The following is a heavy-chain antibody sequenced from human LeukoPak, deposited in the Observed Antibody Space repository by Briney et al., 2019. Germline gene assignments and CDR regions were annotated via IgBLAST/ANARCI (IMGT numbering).Heavy chain of an antibody. J-gene: IGHJ5*02. CDR2: IYYSGST. CDR1: GGSISSYY. D-gene: IGHD3-22*01. V-gene: IGHV4-59*04. CDR3: AGSRVWANSSWYYWFDP. Sequence: SETLSLTCTVSGGSISSYYWSWIRQPPGKGLEWIGYIYYSGSTYYNPSLKSRVTISVDTSNNQFSLKLSSVTAADTAVYYRAGSRVWANSSWYYWFDPWGQGTLVTVSS.